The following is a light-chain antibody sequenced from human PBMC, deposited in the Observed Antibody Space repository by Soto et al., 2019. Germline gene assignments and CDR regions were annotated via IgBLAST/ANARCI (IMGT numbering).Light chain of an antibody. CDR1: QSVNSRF. CDR2: GSS. Sequence: EIVLTQSPGTLSLSPGEIATLSCRASQSVNSRFLAWYQQKPGQSPRLLIYGSSSRATGIPGRFSGSGSGTDFTLIISRLEPEDFAVYYCQQYTSSPPYTFGQGTKLEIK. CDR3: QQYTSSPPYT. J-gene: IGKJ2*01. V-gene: IGKV3-20*01.